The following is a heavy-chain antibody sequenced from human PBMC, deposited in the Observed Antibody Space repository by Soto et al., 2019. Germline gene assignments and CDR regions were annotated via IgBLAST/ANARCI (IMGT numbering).Heavy chain of an antibody. CDR2: ISAYNGNT. CDR1: AYTFASYA. J-gene: IGHJ4*02. V-gene: IGHV1-18*01. Sequence: QVQLVQSGAELKKPGASVKVSCKSSAYTFASYAISWMRQAPGQGLEWMGWISAYNGNTHYSQKLQGRVTMTTDSSTSTGYMELRSLRSDDTAVYYSARDPPPTDYWGQGTMVTVSS. CDR3: ARDPPPTDY.